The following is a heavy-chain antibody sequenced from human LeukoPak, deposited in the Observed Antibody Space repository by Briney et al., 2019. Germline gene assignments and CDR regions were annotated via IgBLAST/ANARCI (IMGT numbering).Heavy chain of an antibody. Sequence: ASVKVSCKPSGYTFTGYYLHWVRQAPGQGLEWMGWINPNTGATIYAEKLQGRVNMTRDTSIDPAYMEMRSLRSDDTAVYYCARDRVGSGWPRPWYFEFWGQGTLITVSS. CDR2: INPNTGAT. CDR1: GYTFTGYY. D-gene: IGHD6-19*01. J-gene: IGHJ4*02. CDR3: ARDRVGSGWPRPWYFEF. V-gene: IGHV1-2*02.